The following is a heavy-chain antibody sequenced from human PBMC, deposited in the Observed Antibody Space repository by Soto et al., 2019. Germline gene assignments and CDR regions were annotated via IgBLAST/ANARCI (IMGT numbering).Heavy chain of an antibody. Sequence: SETLSLTCSVSGYSIRSGYYWGWVRQAPGKGLEWLGSVYHNGIMFHNPSFQSRVTISVDTSKNQFSLNLRSVTAADTAVYYCAALWFGELAFNYWGHGXLVTVYS. V-gene: IGHV4-38-2*02. D-gene: IGHD3-10*01. CDR1: GYSIRSGYY. J-gene: IGHJ4*01. CDR3: AALWFGELAFNY. CDR2: VYHNGIM.